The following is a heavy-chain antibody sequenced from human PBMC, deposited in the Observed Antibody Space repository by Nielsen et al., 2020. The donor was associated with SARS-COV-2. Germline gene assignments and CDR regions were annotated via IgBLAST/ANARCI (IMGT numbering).Heavy chain of an antibody. V-gene: IGHV5-51*01. Sequence: GESMKISCKSSGYRFTSYWIGWVRQMPGKGLEWMGIIYPVDSYTNYSPSFQGHVTISADKSISTAYLQWSSLKASDTAMYYCARQHFPFDYWGQGTLVTVSS. CDR2: IYPVDSYT. J-gene: IGHJ4*02. CDR3: ARQHFPFDY. CDR1: GYRFTSYW.